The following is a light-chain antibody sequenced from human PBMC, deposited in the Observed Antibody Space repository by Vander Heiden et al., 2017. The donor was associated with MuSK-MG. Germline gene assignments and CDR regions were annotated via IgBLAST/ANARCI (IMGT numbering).Light chain of an antibody. CDR3: QRSYSTPRT. CDR1: QSISSY. V-gene: IGKV1-39*01. J-gene: IGKJ1*01. Sequence: DIQMTHSPSSLSASVGDRVTITCRASQSISSYLNWYQQKPWKAPKLLIYAASSLQSGVPSRFSGSGSGTDFTLTISILQPEHFATYYCQRSYSTPRTFGQGTKVEIK. CDR2: AAS.